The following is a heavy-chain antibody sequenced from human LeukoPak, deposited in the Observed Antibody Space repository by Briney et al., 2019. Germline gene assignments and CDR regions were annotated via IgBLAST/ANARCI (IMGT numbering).Heavy chain of an antibody. D-gene: IGHD3-10*01. CDR3: AKDLYYYGSGSYMDV. CDR2: IRYDGSNK. Sequence: PGGSLRLSCAASGFTFRSYGMHWVRQAPGKGPEWVAFIRYDGSNKYYADSVKGRFTISRDNSKNTLYLQMNSLRAEDTAVYYCAKDLYYYGSGSYMDVWGKGTTVTISS. J-gene: IGHJ6*03. CDR1: GFTFRSYG. V-gene: IGHV3-30*02.